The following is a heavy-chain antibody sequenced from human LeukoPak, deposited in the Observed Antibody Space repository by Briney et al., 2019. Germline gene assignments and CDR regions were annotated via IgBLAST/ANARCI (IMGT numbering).Heavy chain of an antibody. CDR1: GYSISSGYY. Sequence: SETLSLTCAVSGYSISSGYYWGWIRPPPGKGLEWIGSIYHSGSTYYNPSLKSRVTLSVDTSKNQFSLKLSSVTAADTAVYYCAREADIVVVPAAIDNWFDPWGQGTLVTVSS. J-gene: IGHJ5*02. V-gene: IGHV4-38-2*01. CDR3: AREADIVVVPAAIDNWFDP. D-gene: IGHD2-2*02. CDR2: IYHSGST.